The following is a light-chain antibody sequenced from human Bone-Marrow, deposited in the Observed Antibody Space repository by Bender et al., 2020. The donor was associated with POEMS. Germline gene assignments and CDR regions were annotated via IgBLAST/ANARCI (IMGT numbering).Light chain of an antibody. V-gene: IGLV6-57*02. J-gene: IGLJ3*02. CDR1: SGTITGNS. CDR3: QSYESSNVV. CDR2: EGD. Sequence: NFMLIQPHSVSESPGKTVTISCTGSSGTITGNSVQWYQHRPGSAPSIVIYEGDQRPSGVPDRFSGSIGSSSDSASLTISGLKTEDEDVYYCQSYESSNVVFGGGTKLTVL.